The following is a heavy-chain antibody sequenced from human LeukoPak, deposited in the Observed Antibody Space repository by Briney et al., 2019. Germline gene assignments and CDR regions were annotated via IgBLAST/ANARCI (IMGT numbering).Heavy chain of an antibody. CDR2: IYWDDDK. J-gene: IGHJ4*02. V-gene: IGHV2-5*02. CDR3: AHSFLAAAGPLFDY. D-gene: IGHD6-13*01. Sequence: SGPTLVNPTQTLTLTCTFSVFSLSTSGVGVGWIRQPPGKALEWLALIYWDDDKRYSPSLKSGLTITKDTSKNQVVLTMTNMDPVDTATYYCAHSFLAAAGPLFDYWGQGTLVTVSS. CDR1: VFSLSTSGVG.